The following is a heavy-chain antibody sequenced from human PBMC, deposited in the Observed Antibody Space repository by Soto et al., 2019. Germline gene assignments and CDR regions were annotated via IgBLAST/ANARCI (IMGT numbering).Heavy chain of an antibody. J-gene: IGHJ6*02. D-gene: IGHD6-13*01. CDR1: GFTFSSYG. V-gene: IGHV3-30*18. CDR3: AKGRYSSSWYYYGMDV. Sequence: QVQLVESGGGVVQPGRSLRLSCAASGFTFSSYGMHWVRQAPGKGLEWVAGISYDGSNKYYADSVKGRFTISRDNSKNTLYLQMNSLRAEDTAVYYCAKGRYSSSWYYYGMDVWGQGTTVTVSS. CDR2: ISYDGSNK.